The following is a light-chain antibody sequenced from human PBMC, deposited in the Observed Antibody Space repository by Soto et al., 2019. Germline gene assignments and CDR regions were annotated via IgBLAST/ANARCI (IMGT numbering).Light chain of an antibody. CDR3: QQRLDWPVT. CDR1: QIISNY. Sequence: EVVLTQSPATLSLSPGERATLSCRASQIISNYLAWYQQKPGQTPRLLIYDASNRVTGVPARFSGSGSGTDFTLTISSLEPEDFAVYYCQQRLDWPVTFGQGTRLEIK. J-gene: IGKJ5*01. CDR2: DAS. V-gene: IGKV3-11*01.